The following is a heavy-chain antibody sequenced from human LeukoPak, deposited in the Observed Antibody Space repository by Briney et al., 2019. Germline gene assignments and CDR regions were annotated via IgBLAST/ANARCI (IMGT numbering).Heavy chain of an antibody. CDR2: IYYSGST. CDR1: GGSISSSSYY. Sequence: PSETLSLTCTVSGGSISSSSYYWGWIRQPPGKGLEWIGSIYYSGSTYYNPSLKSRVTISVDTSKNQFSLKLSSVTAADTAVYYGAINNSPRIYYMDVWGKGTTVTVSS. CDR3: AINNSPRIYYMDV. V-gene: IGHV4-39*01. D-gene: IGHD1-14*01. J-gene: IGHJ6*03.